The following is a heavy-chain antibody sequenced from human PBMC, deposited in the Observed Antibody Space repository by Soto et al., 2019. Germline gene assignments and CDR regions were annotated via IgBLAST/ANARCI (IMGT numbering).Heavy chain of an antibody. V-gene: IGHV4-34*01. CDR1: GGSFSGYY. CDR2: INHSGST. CDR3: ARVVIEWLSVPAGIDY. D-gene: IGHD3-3*01. Sequence: PSETLSLTCAVYGGSFSGYYWSWIRQPPGKGLEWIGEINHSGSTNYNPSLKSRVTISVDTSKNQFSLKLSSVTAADTAVYYCARVVIEWLSVPAGIDYWGQGTLVTVSS. J-gene: IGHJ4*02.